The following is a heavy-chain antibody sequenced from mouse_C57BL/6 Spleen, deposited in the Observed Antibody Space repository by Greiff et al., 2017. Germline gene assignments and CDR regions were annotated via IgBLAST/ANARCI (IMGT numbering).Heavy chain of an antibody. D-gene: IGHD2-5*01. CDR1: AYTFTDYY. CDR2: IYPGSGIT. J-gene: IGHJ1*03. V-gene: IGHV1-84*01. Sequence: QVQLQQSGPELVKPGASVRISCKASAYTFTDYYITWVKQRPGQGLEWIGGIYPGSGITKYNEKFKGKATLTVDTSSSTAYMQLSSLTSEDSAVYFCARSGPYYSNYDVWGTGTTVTVSS. CDR3: ARSGPYYSNYDV.